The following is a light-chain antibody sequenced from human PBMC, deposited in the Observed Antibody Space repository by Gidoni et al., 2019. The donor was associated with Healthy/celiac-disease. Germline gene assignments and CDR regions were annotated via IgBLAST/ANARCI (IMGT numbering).Light chain of an antibody. CDR1: QSISSY. J-gene: IGKJ2*01. CDR2: AAS. CDR3: QQSYSTPDT. Sequence: DIQMTQYPSSLSASVGDRVTITCRASQSISSYLNCYQQKPWKAPKLLIYAASSLQSGVPSRFSGSGSGTDFTLTISSLQPEDFATYYCQQSYSTPDTFGQGTKLEIK. V-gene: IGKV1-39*01.